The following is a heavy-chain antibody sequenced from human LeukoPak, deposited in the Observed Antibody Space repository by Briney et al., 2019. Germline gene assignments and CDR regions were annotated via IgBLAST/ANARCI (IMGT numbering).Heavy chain of an antibody. D-gene: IGHD6-13*01. CDR2: IWYDGSTK. Sequence: RGSLRLSCAPSGFTLSSYAMHSVRHAPGKGLEWVSFIWYDGSTKYYTDSVKGPLTISRDNSKNTLYLQMNSLRAEDTAVYYCAKKKIETIAAAGPYYDYWGQGTLFTVSS. J-gene: IGHJ4*02. CDR1: GFTLSSYA. V-gene: IGHV3-30*02. CDR3: AKKKIETIAAAGPYYDY.